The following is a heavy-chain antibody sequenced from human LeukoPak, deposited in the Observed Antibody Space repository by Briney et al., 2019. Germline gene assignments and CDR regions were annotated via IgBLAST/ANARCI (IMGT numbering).Heavy chain of an antibody. CDR3: AKDNRYDSSGYYYGPTDY. CDR1: GFTLSDYY. Sequence: GGSLRLSCAASGFTLSDYYMNWVRQAPGKGLEWVSYISSTSSTMYYADSVKGRFTISRDNAKNTLYLQMTSLRAEDTAIYYCAKDNRYDSSGYYYGPTDYWGQGTLVTVSS. V-gene: IGHV3-48*01. J-gene: IGHJ4*02. CDR2: ISSTSSTM. D-gene: IGHD3-22*01.